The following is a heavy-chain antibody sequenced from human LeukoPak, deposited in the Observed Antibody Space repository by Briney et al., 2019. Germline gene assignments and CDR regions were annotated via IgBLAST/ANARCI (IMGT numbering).Heavy chain of an antibody. CDR2: ISSRSSYI. CDR1: GFTFSSYS. CDR3: ARDSSDFDY. Sequence: GGSLRLSCAASGFTFSSYSMNWVRQAPGKGLEWVSSISSRSSYIYYADSVKGRFTISRDNAKNSLYLQMNSLRAEDTAVYYCARDSSDFDYWGQGTPVTVSS. J-gene: IGHJ4*02. D-gene: IGHD6-6*01. V-gene: IGHV3-21*01.